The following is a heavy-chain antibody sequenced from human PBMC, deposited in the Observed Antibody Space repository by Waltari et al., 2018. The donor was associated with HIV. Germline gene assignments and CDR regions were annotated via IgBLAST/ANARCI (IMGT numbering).Heavy chain of an antibody. V-gene: IGHV1-18*04. J-gene: IGHJ5*02. CDR3: ARVDIVVVPAAKGWFDP. CDR2: ISAYNGNT. CDR1: GYNFTSYG. Sequence: QVQLVQSGAEVKKPGASAKVPCKASGYNFTSYGISWVRPAPGKGLEWMGWISAYNGNTNYAQKLQGRVTMTTDTSTSTAYMELRSLRSDDTAVYYCARVDIVVVPAAKGWFDPWGQGTLVTVSS. D-gene: IGHD2-2*03.